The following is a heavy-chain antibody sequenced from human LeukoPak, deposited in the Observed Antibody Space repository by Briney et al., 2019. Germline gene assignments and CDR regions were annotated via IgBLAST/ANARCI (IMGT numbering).Heavy chain of an antibody. CDR3: AREYCSSTSCYSVFDY. Sequence: GESLKISCKGSGYSFTSYWIGWVRQMPGKGLEWMGIIYPGDSDTRYSPSFQGQVTISADKSISTAYLQWSSLKASDTAMYNCAREYCSSTSCYSVFDYWGQGTLVTVSS. CDR1: GYSFTSYW. V-gene: IGHV5-51*01. D-gene: IGHD2-2*01. CDR2: IYPGDSDT. J-gene: IGHJ4*02.